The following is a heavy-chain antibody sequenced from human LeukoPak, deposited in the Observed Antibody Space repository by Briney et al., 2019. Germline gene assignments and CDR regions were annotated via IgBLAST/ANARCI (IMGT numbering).Heavy chain of an antibody. CDR1: GSYW. J-gene: IGHJ4*02. CDR3: TTAIARFPDY. D-gene: IGHD3-10*01. V-gene: IGHV3-74*01. Sequence: GGSLRLSCAASGSYWMHWVRQAPGKGLVWVSHINSDGSWTSYADSVKGRFTISKDNAKNTVYLQMNSLKTEDTAVYYCTTAIARFPDYWGQGTLVTVSS. CDR2: INSDGSWT.